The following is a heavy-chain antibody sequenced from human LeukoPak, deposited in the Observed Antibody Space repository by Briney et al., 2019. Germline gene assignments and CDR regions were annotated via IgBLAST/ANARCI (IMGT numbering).Heavy chain of an antibody. J-gene: IGHJ4*02. D-gene: IGHD6-19*01. CDR3: AGAVAGSRFDY. CDR1: GGSISSSSYY. CDR2: IYYSGST. Sequence: PSETLSLTCTVSGGSISSSSYYWGWLRQPPGKGLEWIGSIYYSGSTYYNPSLKSRVTISVDTSKNQFSLKLSSVTAADTAVYYCAGAVAGSRFDYWGQGTLVTVSS. V-gene: IGHV4-39*07.